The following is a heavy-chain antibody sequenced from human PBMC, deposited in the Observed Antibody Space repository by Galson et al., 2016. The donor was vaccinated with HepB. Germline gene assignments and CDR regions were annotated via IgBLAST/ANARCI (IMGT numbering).Heavy chain of an antibody. CDR3: ARGVQWLVPRWIDP. CDR1: GFSFSSYA. CDR2: MSYDGRKK. D-gene: IGHD6-19*01. J-gene: IGHJ5*02. V-gene: IGHV3-30*04. Sequence: SLRLSCAASGFSFSSYAMHWVRQAPGKGLEWVAVMSYDGRKKYFADSVKGRFTLSRDHSNNTLYLQMHSLRAEDTAVYYCARGVQWLVPRWIDPWGQGTLVTVSS.